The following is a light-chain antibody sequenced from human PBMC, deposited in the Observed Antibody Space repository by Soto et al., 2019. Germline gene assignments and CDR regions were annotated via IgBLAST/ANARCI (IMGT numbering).Light chain of an antibody. CDR1: SSDVGGYNY. J-gene: IGLJ1*01. Sequence: QSALTQPASVSGXPGQSITISCTGTSSDVGGYNYVSWYQQHPGKAPKLMIYDVSNRPSGVSNRFSGSKSANTASLTISGLQAEDEADYYCSSHTSSSTSYVFGTGTKVTVL. CDR3: SSHTSSSTSYV. CDR2: DVS. V-gene: IGLV2-14*01.